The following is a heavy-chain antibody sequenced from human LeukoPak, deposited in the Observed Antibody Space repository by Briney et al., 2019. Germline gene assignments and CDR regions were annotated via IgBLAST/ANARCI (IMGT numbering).Heavy chain of an antibody. CDR2: IRYDGSNK. CDR3: AKRRPYGGNSIDYFQH. D-gene: IGHD4-23*01. V-gene: IGHV3-30*02. Sequence: PGGSLRLSCAASGFTFSSYGMHWVRQAPGKGLEWVAFIRYDGSNKYYADSVKGRFTISRDNSKNTLYLQMNSLRAEDTAVYYCAKRRPYGGNSIDYFQHWGQGTLVTVSS. CDR1: GFTFSSYG. J-gene: IGHJ1*01.